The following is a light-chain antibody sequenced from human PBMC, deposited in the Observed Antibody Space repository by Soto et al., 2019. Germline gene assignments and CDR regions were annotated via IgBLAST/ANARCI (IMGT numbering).Light chain of an antibody. J-gene: IGKJ2*01. CDR3: QHSRQWPPT. CDR2: DAS. CDR1: QSVSRY. V-gene: IGKV3-11*01. Sequence: EIVLTQSPATLSLSPGYRATLSCRASQSVSRYLAWYKQKPGQAPRLLIYDASNRATGIPARFSGSGSGTDFTLTISSLEPEDFAVYYRQHSRQWPPTFGQGTKLEIK.